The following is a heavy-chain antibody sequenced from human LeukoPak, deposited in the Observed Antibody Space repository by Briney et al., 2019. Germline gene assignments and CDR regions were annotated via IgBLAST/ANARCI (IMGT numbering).Heavy chain of an antibody. V-gene: IGHV3-23*01. CDR1: GFTFSTCA. CDR3: AKAHCSPTSCSRIDY. D-gene: IGHD2-2*01. J-gene: IGHJ4*02. Sequence: GGSLRLSCAASGFTFSTCAMGWVRQAPGKGLGWVSAISGSGGSTFYADSVTGRFTISRDNSKNTVYLQMSGLRAGDTALYYCAKAHCSPTSCSRIDYWGQGTLVTVSS. CDR2: ISGSGGST.